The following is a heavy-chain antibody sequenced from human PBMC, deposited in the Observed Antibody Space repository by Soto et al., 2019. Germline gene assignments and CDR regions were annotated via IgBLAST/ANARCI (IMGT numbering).Heavy chain of an antibody. CDR2: IYYSGST. D-gene: IGHD2-15*01. CDR3: ARRICSGGSCYLNWFDP. V-gene: IGHV4-59*01. Sequence: ETLSLTCTVXXGSISSYXXXXIRQPPGKGLEWIGYIYYSGSTNYNPSLKSRVTISVDTSKNQFSLKLSSVTAADTAVYYCARRICSGGSCYLNWFDPWGQGTLVTVSS. J-gene: IGHJ5*02. CDR1: XGSISSYX.